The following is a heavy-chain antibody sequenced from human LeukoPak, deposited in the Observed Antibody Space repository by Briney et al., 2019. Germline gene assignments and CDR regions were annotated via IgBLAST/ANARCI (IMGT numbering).Heavy chain of an antibody. CDR1: GFTFSSYS. V-gene: IGHV3-48*01. CDR3: AGVSAETGTGDY. J-gene: IGHJ4*02. CDR2: ISTSGSPI. D-gene: IGHD1-14*01. Sequence: GGSLRLSCAASGFTFSSYSMNWVRQAPGKGLEWVSYISTSGSPIYYADSVKGRFTMSRDDAKNSLYLQMNSLRGEDTAVYYCAGVSAETGTGDYWGQGTLVTVSS.